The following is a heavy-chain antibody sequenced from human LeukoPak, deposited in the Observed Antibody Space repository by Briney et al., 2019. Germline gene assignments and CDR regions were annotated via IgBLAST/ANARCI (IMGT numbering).Heavy chain of an antibody. CDR1: GFTFSSYS. CDR2: ISSSSSSYI. J-gene: IGHJ4*02. CDR3: ARERGYSGYDKGGFDY. V-gene: IGHV3-21*01. Sequence: GGSLRLSCAASGFTFSSYSMNWVRQAPGKGLEWVSSISSSSSSYIYYADSVKGRFTISRDNAKNSLYLQMNSLRAEDTAVYYCARERGYSGYDKGGFDYWGQGTLVTVSS. D-gene: IGHD5-12*01.